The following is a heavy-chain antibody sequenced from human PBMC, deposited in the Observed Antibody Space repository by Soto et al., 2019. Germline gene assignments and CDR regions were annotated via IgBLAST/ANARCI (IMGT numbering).Heavy chain of an antibody. Sequence: QVQLVESGGGVVQPGRSLRLSCAASGFTLSNYAMHWVRQAPGKGLEWVAVISYDGSYKYYADSVKGRFTISRDSSKNTLYLQVNSLRADDTAMYYCARKGSGWTFDYWGQGTLVTVSS. CDR2: ISYDGSYK. J-gene: IGHJ4*02. CDR1: GFTLSNYA. D-gene: IGHD6-19*01. CDR3: ARKGSGWTFDY. V-gene: IGHV3-33*01.